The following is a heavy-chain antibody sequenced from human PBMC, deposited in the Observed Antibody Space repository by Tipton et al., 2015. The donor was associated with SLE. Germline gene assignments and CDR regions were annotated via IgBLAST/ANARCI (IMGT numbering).Heavy chain of an antibody. J-gene: IGHJ4*02. D-gene: IGHD3-10*01. V-gene: IGHV4-34*01. CDR1: IGSFSGYR. Sequence: TLSLTCAVYIGSFSGYRWSWIRQPPGKGLEWIGEINHRGSTNYNSSLKSRATISVDTSKNQFSLKLSSVTAADTAVYFCARVGDYYNSGSRVFDHWGQGILVTVSS. CDR3: ARVGDYYNSGSRVFDH. CDR2: INHRGST.